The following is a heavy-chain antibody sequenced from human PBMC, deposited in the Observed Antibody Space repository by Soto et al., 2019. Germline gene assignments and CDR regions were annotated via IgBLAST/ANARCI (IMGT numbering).Heavy chain of an antibody. J-gene: IGHJ4*02. CDR1: GYSFTKYH. V-gene: IGHV1-2*02. Sequence: ASVKVSCKASGYSFTKYHMHRVRQAPGQGLEWMGWVNPGSGVTNQAQKFQGRVTMTRDTSITTTYMELNSLTSDDTAVYYCARVAGHKNARFDTWGQGALVTVS. CDR3: ARVAGHKNARFDT. D-gene: IGHD1-1*01. CDR2: VNPGSGVT.